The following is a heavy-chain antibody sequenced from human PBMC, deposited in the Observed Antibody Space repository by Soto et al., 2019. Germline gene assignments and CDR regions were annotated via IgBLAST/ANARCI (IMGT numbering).Heavy chain of an antibody. J-gene: IGHJ6*02. V-gene: IGHV4-59*01. CDR1: GGSISSYY. D-gene: IGHD3-10*01. CDR3: ARGDPLLWFGEKVYGGMDV. CDR2: IYYSGST. Sequence: QVQLQESGPGLVKPSETLSLTCTVSGGSISSYYWRWIRQPPGKGLEWIGYIYYSGSTNYNPSLKSRSTLSINTSRNQFSPELSSGAAADTAVYYCARGDPLLWFGEKVYGGMDVWGQGTTGTVSS.